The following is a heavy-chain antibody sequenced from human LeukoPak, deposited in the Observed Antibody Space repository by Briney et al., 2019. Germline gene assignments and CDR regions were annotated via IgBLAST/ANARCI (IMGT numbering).Heavy chain of an antibody. J-gene: IGHJ5*02. CDR1: GGSISSSSYY. Sequence: SETLSLTCTVSGGSISSSSYYWGWIRQPPGKGLEWIGSIYYSGSTYYNPSLKSRVTISVDTSKNQFSLKLSSVTAADTAVYYCARNPYIVLMVYADECWFDPWGQGTLVTVSS. D-gene: IGHD2-8*01. CDR3: ARNPYIVLMVYADECWFDP. CDR2: IYYSGST. V-gene: IGHV4-39*07.